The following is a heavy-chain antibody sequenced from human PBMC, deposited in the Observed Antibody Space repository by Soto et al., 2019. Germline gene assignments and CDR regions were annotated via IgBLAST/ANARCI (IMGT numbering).Heavy chain of an antibody. CDR2: IYYSGST. V-gene: IGHV4-31*03. J-gene: IGHJ3*02. CDR1: GGSISSGGYY. CDR3: AREPAFYDTAMADDAFDI. Sequence: SETLSLTCTVSGGSISSGGYYWSWIRQHPGKGLEWIGYIYYSGSTYYNPSLKSRVTISVDTSKNQFSLKLSSVTAADTAVYYCAREPAFYDTAMADDAFDIWGQGTMVTVSS. D-gene: IGHD5-18*01.